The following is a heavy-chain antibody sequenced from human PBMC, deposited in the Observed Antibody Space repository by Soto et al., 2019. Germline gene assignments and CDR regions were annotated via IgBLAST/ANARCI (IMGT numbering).Heavy chain of an antibody. Sequence: QLQLQESGPGLVKPSETLSLTCNVSGDSISSSNYYWGWIRQPPGKGLEWIGSIHYSESTYYSPSLTRRVTISVDASQNQISLNLDSVTAADTAIYFCARAGGQRNRNAFNIWGRGTMVTVSS. CDR1: GDSISSSNYY. CDR3: ARAGGQRNRNAFNI. CDR2: IHYSEST. J-gene: IGHJ3*02. D-gene: IGHD3-16*01. V-gene: IGHV4-39*01.